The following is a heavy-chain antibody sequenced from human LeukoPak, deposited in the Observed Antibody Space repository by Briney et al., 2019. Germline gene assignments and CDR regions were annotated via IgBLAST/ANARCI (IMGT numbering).Heavy chain of an antibody. CDR2: ISHIGST. V-gene: IGHV4-59*11. D-gene: IGHD1-14*01. CDR3: ARDRISINALDM. CDR1: GDSITGHY. J-gene: IGHJ3*02. Sequence: KPSETLSLTCSVSGDSITGHYLTWIRQPPGSGLEWIGYISHIGSTNYNPSLKSRVTISVDTSKNQFSLKLTSVTAADTALYYCARDRISINALDMWGQGTMVTVSS.